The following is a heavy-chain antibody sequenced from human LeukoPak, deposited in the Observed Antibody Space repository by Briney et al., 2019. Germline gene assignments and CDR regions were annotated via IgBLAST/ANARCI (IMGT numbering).Heavy chain of an antibody. J-gene: IGHJ3*02. D-gene: IGHD3-10*01. CDR3: ARVPHYYGSGSYSYQDAFDI. CDR1: GGSISSYY. Sequence: SETLSLTRTVSGGSISSYYWSWIRQPAGKGLEWIGRIYTSGSTNYNPSLKSRVTMSVDTSKNQFPLKLSSVTAADTAVYYCARVPHYYGSGSYSYQDAFDIWGQGTMVTVSS. V-gene: IGHV4-4*07. CDR2: IYTSGST.